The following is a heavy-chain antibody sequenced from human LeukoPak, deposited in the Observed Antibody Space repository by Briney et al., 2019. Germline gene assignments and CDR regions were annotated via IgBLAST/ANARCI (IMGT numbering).Heavy chain of an antibody. Sequence: TSETLSLTCTVSGGSISSYYWSWIRQPPGKGLEWIGEINHSGSTNYNPSLKSRVTISVDTSKNQFSLKLSSVTAADTAVYYCARGRRGFWSGSNWFDPWGQGTLVTVSS. CDR1: GGSISSYY. V-gene: IGHV4-34*01. CDR3: ARGRRGFWSGSNWFDP. CDR2: INHSGST. J-gene: IGHJ5*02. D-gene: IGHD3-3*01.